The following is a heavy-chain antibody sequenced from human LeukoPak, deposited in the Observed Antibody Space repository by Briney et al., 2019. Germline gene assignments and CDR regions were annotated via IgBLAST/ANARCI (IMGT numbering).Heavy chain of an antibody. CDR3: ARGWGGSPPFDY. V-gene: IGHV4-39*07. Sequence: SETLSLTCTVSGGSISSRPYYWGWVRQPPRKGLEWIGSISYSGSIHYNPSLKSRVTISVDTSKNQFSLKLSSVTAADTAVYYCARGWGGSPPFDYWGQGTLVTVPS. J-gene: IGHJ4*02. CDR1: GGSISSRPYY. D-gene: IGHD1-26*01. CDR2: ISYSGSI.